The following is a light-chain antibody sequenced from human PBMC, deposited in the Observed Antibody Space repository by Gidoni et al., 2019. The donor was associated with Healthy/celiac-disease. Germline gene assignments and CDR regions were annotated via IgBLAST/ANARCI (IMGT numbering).Light chain of an antibody. CDR3: QQSYSTPVT. CDR1: QSISSY. Sequence: DIQMTQSPSSLSASVGDRVTITCRASQSISSYLNWYQQKPGKAPKLLIYAASSLQSGVPSRFSGRGSGTDFTLTISSLQTEDFATYYCQQSYSTPVTFGQGTKVEIK. V-gene: IGKV1-39*01. CDR2: AAS. J-gene: IGKJ1*01.